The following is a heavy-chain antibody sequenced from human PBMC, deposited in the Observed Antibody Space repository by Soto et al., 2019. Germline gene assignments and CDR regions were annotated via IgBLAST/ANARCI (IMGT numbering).Heavy chain of an antibody. CDR1: GYTFTSYG. CDR2: ISAYNGNT. Sequence: ASVKVSCKASGYTFTSYGISWVRQAPGQGLEWMGWISAYNGNTNYAQKLQGRVTMTTDTSTSTAYMELRSLRSDDTAVYYCARYLGYCISTSCYDHYYYYGMDVWGQGTTVTVSS. CDR3: ARYLGYCISTSCYDHYYYYGMDV. D-gene: IGHD2-2*01. V-gene: IGHV1-18*01. J-gene: IGHJ6*02.